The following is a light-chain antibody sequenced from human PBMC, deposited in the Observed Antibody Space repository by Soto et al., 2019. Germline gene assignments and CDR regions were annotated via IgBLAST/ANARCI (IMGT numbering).Light chain of an antibody. CDR1: QTISSW. Sequence: DIQMTQSPSTLSGSVGDRVTIICRASQTISSWLAWYQQKPGKAPKLLIYKASTLKSGVPSRFSGSGSGTEFTLTISSLQPDDFATYYCQHYHSYSEAFGQGTKVELK. V-gene: IGKV1-5*03. J-gene: IGKJ1*01. CDR3: QHYHSYSEA. CDR2: KAS.